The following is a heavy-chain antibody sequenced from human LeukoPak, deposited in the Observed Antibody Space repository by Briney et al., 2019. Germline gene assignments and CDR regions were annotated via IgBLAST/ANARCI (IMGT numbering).Heavy chain of an antibody. CDR2: MNPNSGNT. J-gene: IGHJ6*03. V-gene: IGHV1-8*03. Sequence: ASVKVSRKASGYTFTSYDINWVRQATGQGLEWMGWMNPNSGNTGYAQKFQGRVTITRNTSISTAYMELSSLRSEDTAVYYCARGRIAARLLYYYYYMDVWGKGTTVTVSS. D-gene: IGHD6-6*01. CDR1: GYTFTSYD. CDR3: ARGRIAARLLYYYYYMDV.